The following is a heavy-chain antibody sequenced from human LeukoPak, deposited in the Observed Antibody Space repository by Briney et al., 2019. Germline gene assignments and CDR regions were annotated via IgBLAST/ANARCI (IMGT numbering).Heavy chain of an antibody. CDR2: ISASGSLT. CDR3: ARDGTPIYSSGWVYMDV. V-gene: IGHV3-48*03. Sequence: GGSLRLSCAASGFSFSSYEMNWVRQAPGKGLEWISYISASGSLTHYADSVEGRFTISRDNAKNSLYLQMNNLRGEDTGLYYCARDGTPIYSSGWVYMDVWGKGTTVTISS. CDR1: GFSFSSYE. D-gene: IGHD6-25*01. J-gene: IGHJ6*04.